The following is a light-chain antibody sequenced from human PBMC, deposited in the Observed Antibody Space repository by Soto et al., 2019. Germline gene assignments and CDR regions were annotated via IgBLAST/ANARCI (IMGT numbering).Light chain of an antibody. V-gene: IGKV1-39*01. Sequence: DIQMTQSPSSLSASVGDRVTITCRASQSISSYLNWYQQKPGKAPKLLIYAASSLQSGVPSRFSGSGSGTDFTLTISSLQPEDFATYYCQQSYSTPRALTFGGGTKVHIK. CDR1: QSISSY. CDR2: AAS. J-gene: IGKJ4*01. CDR3: QQSYSTPRALT.